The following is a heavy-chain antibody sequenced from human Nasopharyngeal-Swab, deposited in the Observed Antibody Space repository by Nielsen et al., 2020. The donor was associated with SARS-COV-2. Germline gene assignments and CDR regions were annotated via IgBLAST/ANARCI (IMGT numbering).Heavy chain of an antibody. CDR2: ISGSGGST. Sequence: GESLKISCAASGFTFSSYAMSWVRQAPGKGLEWVSAISGSGGSTYYADSVKGRFTISRDNSKNTLYLQMNSLRAEDTAVYYCAKAIVGYGDYSPFDYWGQGTLVTVSS. J-gene: IGHJ4*02. CDR3: AKAIVGYGDYSPFDY. V-gene: IGHV3-23*01. D-gene: IGHD4-17*01. CDR1: GFTFSSYA.